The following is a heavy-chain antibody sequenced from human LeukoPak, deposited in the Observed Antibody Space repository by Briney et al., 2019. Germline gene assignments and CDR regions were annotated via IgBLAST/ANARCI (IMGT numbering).Heavy chain of an antibody. D-gene: IGHD2-21*02. CDR3: AKDHSYCGGDCYSYFFDY. V-gene: IGHV3-23*01. CDR2: ISASGGNT. J-gene: IGHJ4*02. Sequence: GGSLRLSCAASGFIFGSYAMSWVRQAPGKGLEWVSTISASGGNTYYADSVKGRFTISRDNSKNTLYLQMNSLRAEDTAVYYCAKDHSYCGGDCYSYFFDYWRQGTLVTVSS. CDR1: GFIFGSYA.